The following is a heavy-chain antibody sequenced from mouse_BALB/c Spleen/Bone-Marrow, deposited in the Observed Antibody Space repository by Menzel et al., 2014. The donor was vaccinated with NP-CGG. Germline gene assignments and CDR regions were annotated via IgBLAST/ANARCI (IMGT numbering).Heavy chain of an antibody. CDR3: TRNGNYYFDY. CDR1: GFSLTSYG. Sequence: VMLVESGPGLVQPSQSLSITCTVSGFSLTSYGVHWVRQSPGKGLEWLGVIWCGGSTDYNAAFISRLSISKDNSKSQVFFKMNSLQANDTAIYYCTRNGNYYFDYWGQGTTLTVSS. D-gene: IGHD2-1*01. CDR2: IWCGGST. J-gene: IGHJ2*01. V-gene: IGHV2-2*02.